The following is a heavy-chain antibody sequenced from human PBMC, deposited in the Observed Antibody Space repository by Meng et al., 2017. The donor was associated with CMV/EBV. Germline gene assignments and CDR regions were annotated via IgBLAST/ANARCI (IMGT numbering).Heavy chain of an antibody. CDR3: ARIDSSGYYYNWFDP. D-gene: IGHD3-22*01. V-gene: IGHV5-51*01. CDR1: GYVFTCYL. Sequence: SGYVFTCYLIGWVRRVPGKCLGWIGIIYPGDSDPRYSPSFQGQVTISADKSISTAYLQWSSLKASDTAMYYCARIDSSGYYYNWFDPWGQGTLVTVSS. J-gene: IGHJ5*02. CDR2: IYPGDSDP.